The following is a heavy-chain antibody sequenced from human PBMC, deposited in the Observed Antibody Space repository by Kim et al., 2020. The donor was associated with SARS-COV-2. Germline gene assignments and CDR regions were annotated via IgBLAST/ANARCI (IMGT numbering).Heavy chain of an antibody. CDR1: GGSFSGYY. D-gene: IGHD2-8*01. V-gene: IGHV4-34*01. Sequence: SETLSLTCAVYGGSFSGYYWSWIRQPPGKGLEWIGEINHSGSTNYNPSLKSRVTISVDTSKNQFSLKLSSVSAADTAVYYCATRLYYPYYFDYWGQGTLV. CDR3: ATRLYYPYYFDY. J-gene: IGHJ4*02. CDR2: INHSGST.